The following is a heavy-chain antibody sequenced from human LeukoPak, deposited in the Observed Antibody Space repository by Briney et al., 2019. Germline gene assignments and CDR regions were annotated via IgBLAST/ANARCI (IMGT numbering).Heavy chain of an antibody. Sequence: GGSLRLSCAASGFTFSSYWMHWVRQAPGKGLVWVSRINSDGSSTSYADSVKGRFTISRDNAKNTLYLQMNSLRAEDTAVYCCAKGLRIAAAGSGFDYWGQGTLVTVSS. V-gene: IGHV3-74*01. CDR1: GFTFSSYW. CDR2: INSDGSST. D-gene: IGHD6-13*01. CDR3: AKGLRIAAAGSGFDY. J-gene: IGHJ4*02.